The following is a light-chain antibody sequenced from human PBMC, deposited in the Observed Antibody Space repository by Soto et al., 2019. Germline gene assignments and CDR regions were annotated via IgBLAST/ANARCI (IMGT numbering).Light chain of an antibody. CDR2: RVS. Sequence: DIVMTQSPLSQPVTFGEPASISCRTIPILAHRDGSTYLDWFQQKPGQAPRRLIYRVSNRDSGVPDRFSGSGSATDFTLKISRVEAEDVGVYYCMQGTYRRTFGQGTKVDIK. J-gene: IGKJ1*01. V-gene: IGKV2-30*02. CDR3: MQGTYRRT. CDR1: PILAHRDGSTY.